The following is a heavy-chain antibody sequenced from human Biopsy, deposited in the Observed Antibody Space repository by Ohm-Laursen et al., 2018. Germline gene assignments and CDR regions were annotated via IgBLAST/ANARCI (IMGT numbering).Heavy chain of an antibody. D-gene: IGHD1-14*01. V-gene: IGHV4-4*07. Sequence: SETLSLTWTVSGGSFSSYSWSWIRQPAGKGLEWIGQIYTSGITNYNPSLKSRVTMSVDTSKNKFSLRVSSVTAADTAVYYCARDRDRRGWFDPWGQGTLVTVSS. CDR1: GGSFSSYS. CDR3: ARDRDRRGWFDP. CDR2: IYTSGIT. J-gene: IGHJ5*02.